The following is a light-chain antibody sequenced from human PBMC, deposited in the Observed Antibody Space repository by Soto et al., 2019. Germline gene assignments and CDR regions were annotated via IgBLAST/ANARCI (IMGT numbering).Light chain of an antibody. J-gene: IGLJ1*01. CDR3: SSYTSSSTFYV. CDR1: SSDVGGYNY. Sequence: QSVLTQPASVSGSTGQSITISCTGTSSDVGGYNYVSWYQQHPGKAPKLMIYEVSNRPSGVSNRFSGSKSGNTASLTISGLQAEDEADYYCSSYTSSSTFYVFGTGTKVTVL. V-gene: IGLV2-14*01. CDR2: EVS.